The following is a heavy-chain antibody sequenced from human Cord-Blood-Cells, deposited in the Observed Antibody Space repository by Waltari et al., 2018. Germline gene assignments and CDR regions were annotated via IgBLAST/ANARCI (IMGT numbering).Heavy chain of an antibody. J-gene: IGHJ3*02. CDR2: INPNSGGT. Sequence: QVQLVQSGAEVKKHGASVKVSCTASGYTFTGYYIDWVRPAPGHGVEWMGWINPNSGGTNYAQKFQGWVTMTRDTSISTAYMELSRLRSDDTAVYYCAREANWGISTREGMDAFDIWGQGTMVTVSS. V-gene: IGHV1-2*04. D-gene: IGHD7-27*01. CDR3: AREANWGISTREGMDAFDI. CDR1: GYTFTGYY.